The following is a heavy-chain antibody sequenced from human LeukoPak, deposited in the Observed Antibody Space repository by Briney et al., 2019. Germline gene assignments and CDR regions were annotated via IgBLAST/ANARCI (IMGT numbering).Heavy chain of an antibody. CDR2: IYYSGST. CDR1: DYSITNGYY. D-gene: IGHD5-18*01. V-gene: IGHV4-38-2*02. J-gene: IGHJ6*03. CDR3: ARQWILDSRMWYYYFYMDV. Sequence: PSETLSLTCTVSDYSITNGYYWGWIRQPPGKGLEWIGSIYYSGSTYYNPSLKSRGTISVDTSKNQFSLKLSSVTAADTAVYYCARQWILDSRMWYYYFYMDVWGKGTTVTISS.